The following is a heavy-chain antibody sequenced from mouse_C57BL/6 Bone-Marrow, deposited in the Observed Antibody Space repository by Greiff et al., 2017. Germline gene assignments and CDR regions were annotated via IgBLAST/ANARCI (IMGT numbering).Heavy chain of an antibody. V-gene: IGHV1-22*01. CDR2: INPNNGGT. CDR3: ARKDYGSRAWFAY. D-gene: IGHD1-1*01. CDR1: GYTFTDYN. J-gene: IGHJ3*01. Sequence: VQLQQSGPELVKPGASVKMSCKASGYTFTDYNMHWVKQSHGKSLEWIGYINPNNGGTSYNQKFKGKATLTVNKSSSTAYMELRSLTSEDSAVYYCARKDYGSRAWFAYWGQGTLVTVSA.